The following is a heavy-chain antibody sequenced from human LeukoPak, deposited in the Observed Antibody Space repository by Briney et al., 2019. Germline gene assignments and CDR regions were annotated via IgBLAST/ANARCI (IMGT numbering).Heavy chain of an antibody. CDR3: ARACFRGGDCPERPGFDN. J-gene: IGHJ4*02. D-gene: IGHD2-21*02. CDR1: GASITGGDLY. V-gene: IGHV4-39*07. CDR2: IHYSGNT. Sequence: SETLSLTCTVSGASITGGDLYWGWIRQPPGKGLEWTGSIHYSGNTYYNPSLKSRLTISLDTSKNQFSLKLTSVTAADTAVYYCARACFRGGDCPERPGFDNWGQGTLVTVSS.